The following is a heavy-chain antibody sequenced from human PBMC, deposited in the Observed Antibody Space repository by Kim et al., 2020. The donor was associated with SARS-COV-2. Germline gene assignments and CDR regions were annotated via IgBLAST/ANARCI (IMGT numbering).Heavy chain of an antibody. CDR1: GYTFTSYY. J-gene: IGHJ6*02. CDR3: ARDPWHQLLSEYYYYGMDV. Sequence: ASVKVSCKASGYTFTSYYMHWVRQAPGQGLEWMGIINPSGGSTSYAQKFQGRVTMTSDTSTSTVYMELSSLRSEDTAVYYWARDPWHQLLSEYYYYGMDVWGQGTTVTASS. CDR2: INPSGGST. D-gene: IGHD2-2*01. V-gene: IGHV1-46*01.